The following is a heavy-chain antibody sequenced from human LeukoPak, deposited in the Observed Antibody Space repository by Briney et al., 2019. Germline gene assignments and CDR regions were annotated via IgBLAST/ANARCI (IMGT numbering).Heavy chain of an antibody. CDR2: IYYSGST. CDR3: ARVLTHFDY. Sequence: PSETLSLTCTVSGVSVSSGSYYWSWIRQPPGKGLEWIGYIYYSGSTNYNPSLKSRVTISVDTSKNQFSLKLSSVTAADTAVYYCARVLTHFDYWGQGTLVTVSS. CDR1: GVSVSSGSYY. J-gene: IGHJ4*02. V-gene: IGHV4-61*01.